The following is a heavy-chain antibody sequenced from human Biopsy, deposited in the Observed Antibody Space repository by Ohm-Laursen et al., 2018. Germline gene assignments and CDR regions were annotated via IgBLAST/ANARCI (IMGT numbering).Heavy chain of an antibody. CDR1: GFIFSGFS. D-gene: IGHD2-8*01. J-gene: IGHJ4*02. CDR2: ISASGNHI. V-gene: IGHV3-21*01. Sequence: SLRLSCTAPGFIFSGFSMNWVRQAPGKGLEWVSSISASGNHIYYTDSVKGRFTVSRDNGKNSVYLQMNSLRVEDTAVYYCARDGEAKYCKHGVCPSDFWGQGTLVTVSS. CDR3: ARDGEAKYCKHGVCPSDF.